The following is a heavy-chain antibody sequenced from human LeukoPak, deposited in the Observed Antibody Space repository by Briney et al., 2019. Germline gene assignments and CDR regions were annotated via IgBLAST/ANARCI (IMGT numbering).Heavy chain of an antibody. Sequence: SVNVSCKASGYTFTGYYMHWVLQAPGHGLEWMGCINPNSGGTNYAQKLHGRVTMTSDTSTSTAHMELSRLRSADTDVDYCVREGEPLHLLDYWGQGTLVTVSS. V-gene: IGHV1-2*02. CDR1: GYTFTGYY. D-gene: IGHD3-16*01. CDR2: INPNSGGT. CDR3: VREGEPLHLLDY. J-gene: IGHJ4*02.